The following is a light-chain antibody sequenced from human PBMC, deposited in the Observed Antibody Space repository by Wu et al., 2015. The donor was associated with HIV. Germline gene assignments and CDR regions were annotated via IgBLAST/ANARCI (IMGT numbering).Light chain of an antibody. J-gene: IGKJ1*01. V-gene: IGKV3-20*01. CDR2: GAT. CDR1: RSVSGT. CDR3: LQSGSSPLT. Sequence: EIVLTQSPATLSLSPGERATLSCRASRSVSGTLAWYQQKPGQAPRLLIYGATVRATGIPDRFSGSGYGTDFNLIISGLEPEDFAVYYCLQSGSSPLTFGRGTRVEIK.